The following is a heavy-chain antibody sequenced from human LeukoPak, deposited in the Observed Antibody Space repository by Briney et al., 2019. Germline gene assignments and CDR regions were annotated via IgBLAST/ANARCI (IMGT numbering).Heavy chain of an antibody. D-gene: IGHD1-1*01. V-gene: IGHV4-4*02. Sequence: SETLSLTCAVSGDSIGSNKWWTRVRQPPGKGLEWIGEIHHSGRLNYSPSLKSRVTISVDKSKNHSSLNLNSITPADTAIYYCARGGDWKFDYWGQGALVTASS. CDR3: ARGGDWKFDY. CDR2: IHHSGRL. J-gene: IGHJ4*02. CDR1: GDSIGSNKW.